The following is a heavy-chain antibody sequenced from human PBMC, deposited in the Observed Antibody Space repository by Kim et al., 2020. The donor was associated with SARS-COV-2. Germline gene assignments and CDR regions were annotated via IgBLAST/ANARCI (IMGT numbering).Heavy chain of an antibody. Sequence: TTYEKSVTGRFNVSRDSASNTLYLQMNGLRADDTAVYYCVKGAWLDYWGPGTLVTVSS. J-gene: IGHJ4*02. D-gene: IGHD5-12*01. CDR2: T. V-gene: IGHV3-23*01. CDR3: VKGAWLDY.